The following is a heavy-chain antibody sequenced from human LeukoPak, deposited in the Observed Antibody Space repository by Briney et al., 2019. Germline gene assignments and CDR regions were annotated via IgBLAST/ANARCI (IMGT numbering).Heavy chain of an antibody. Sequence: GSSVKVSCKASGGTFSSYAISWVRQAPGQGLEWMGGIIPIFSTANYAQKFQGRVTITADESTSTAYMELSSLRSEDMAVYYCARTSYGSGSFENWFDPWGQGPLVTVSS. CDR2: IIPIFSTA. V-gene: IGHV1-69*01. CDR1: GGTFSSYA. D-gene: IGHD3-10*01. J-gene: IGHJ5*02. CDR3: ARTSYGSGSFENWFDP.